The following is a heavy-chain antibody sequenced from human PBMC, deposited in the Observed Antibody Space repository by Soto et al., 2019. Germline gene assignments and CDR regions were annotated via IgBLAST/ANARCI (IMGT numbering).Heavy chain of an antibody. CDR3: ARLQGSPGRYFYYGMDV. Sequence: QVQLVQSGAEVKKPGASVTVSCQASGYTFTTYAMHRLRQAPGQRLEWMGRINAGNGNTKYSQKFQGRVTITRDTSASTAYLELSSLSSEDTAVDYCARLQGSPGRYFYYGMDVWGQGTTVTVSS. CDR2: INAGNGNT. D-gene: IGHD2-2*01. J-gene: IGHJ6*02. CDR1: GYTFTTYA. V-gene: IGHV1-3*01.